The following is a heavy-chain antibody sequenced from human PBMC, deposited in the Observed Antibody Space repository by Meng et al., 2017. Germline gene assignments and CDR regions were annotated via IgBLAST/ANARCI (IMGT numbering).Heavy chain of an antibody. Sequence: QVPVVQSGAEVKKPGASVKVSCKASGYTFTGYYMHWVRQAPGQGPEWMGRINPNSGGTNYAQKFQGRVTMTRDTSISTAYMELSRLRSDDTAVYYCASELNTYGSGSYAYWGQGTLVTVSS. J-gene: IGHJ4*02. CDR2: INPNSGGT. D-gene: IGHD3-10*01. CDR1: GYTFTGYY. CDR3: ASELNTYGSGSYAY. V-gene: IGHV1-2*06.